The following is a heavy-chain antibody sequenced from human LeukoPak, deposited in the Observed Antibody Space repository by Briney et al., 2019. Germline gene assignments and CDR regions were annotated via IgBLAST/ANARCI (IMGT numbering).Heavy chain of an antibody. V-gene: IGHV1-69*04. J-gene: IGHJ4*02. CDR1: GGTFSSYA. CDR3: ARAMGYSSSSREGVYFDY. Sequence: SVKVSCKASGGTFSSYAISWVRQAPGQGLEWMGRIIPILGIANYAQKFQGRVTITADESTSTAYMELSSLRSEDTAVYYCARAMGYSSSSREGVYFDYWGQGTLVTVSS. CDR2: IIPILGIA. D-gene: IGHD6-6*01.